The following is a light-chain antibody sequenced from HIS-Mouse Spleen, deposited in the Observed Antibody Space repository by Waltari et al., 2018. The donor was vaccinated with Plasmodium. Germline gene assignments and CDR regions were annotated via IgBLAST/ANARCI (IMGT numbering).Light chain of an antibody. V-gene: IGLV3-10*01. J-gene: IGLJ3*02. Sequence: SYELTQPPSVSVSPGQTARITCSGDALPQKYAYWYQQKSGQAPVLVIYEDSKRPSGIAERFSGSSSGTIATLTISGAQVEDEADYYCYSTDSSGNHRVFGGGTKLTVL. CDR3: YSTDSSGNHRV. CDR2: EDS. CDR1: ALPQKY.